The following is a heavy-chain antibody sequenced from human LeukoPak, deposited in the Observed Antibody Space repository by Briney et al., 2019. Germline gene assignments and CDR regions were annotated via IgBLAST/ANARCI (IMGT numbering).Heavy chain of an antibody. V-gene: IGHV3-48*03. CDR1: GFTFSSYA. D-gene: IGHD3-9*01. Sequence: GGSLRLSCAASGFTFSSYAMSWVRQAPGKGLEWVSGISVSGSTIYYADSVKGRFTISRDNAKNSLYLQMNSLRAEDTAVYYCARGRYAGYYFDYWGQGTLVTVSS. J-gene: IGHJ4*02. CDR3: ARGRYAGYYFDY. CDR2: ISVSGSTI.